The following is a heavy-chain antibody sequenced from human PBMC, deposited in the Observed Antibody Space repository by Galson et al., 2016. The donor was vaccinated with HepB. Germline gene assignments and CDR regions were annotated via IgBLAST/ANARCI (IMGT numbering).Heavy chain of an antibody. D-gene: IGHD3-10*01. J-gene: IGHJ4*02. CDR2: IYYSGST. CDR1: GDSISSISHY. V-gene: IGHV4-39*07. CDR3: ARALGTSVDY. Sequence: SETLSLTCNVSGDSISSISHYWGWIRQPPGKGLEWIGSIYYSGSTSHGPSLKSRVTISVDTSKNQFSLRLTSVTAADTAVYYCARALGTSVDYWGQGTLVTVSS.